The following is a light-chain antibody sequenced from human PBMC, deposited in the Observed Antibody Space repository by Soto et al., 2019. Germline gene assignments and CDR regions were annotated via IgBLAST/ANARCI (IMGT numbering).Light chain of an antibody. V-gene: IGLV2-14*01. CDR2: EVT. CDR1: ISDVGGHGY. J-gene: IGLJ1*01. CDR3: FSFTSHSSHYV. Sequence: QSVLTKSASVSGSPGQSITISCTGTISDVGGHGYVSWYQQHPGKAPKLMIYEVTYRPSGVSDRVSGSKSGNTASLTISGPHAEDEADYYCFSFTSHSSHYVCGTGTKATVL.